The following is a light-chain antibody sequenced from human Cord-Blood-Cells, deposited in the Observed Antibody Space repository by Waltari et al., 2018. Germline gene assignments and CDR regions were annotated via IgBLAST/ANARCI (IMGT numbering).Light chain of an antibody. V-gene: IGLV2-14*03. CDR1: SSDVGGYND. CDR2: DVS. Sequence: QSALTQPASVSGSPGQSITFSCTGTSSDVGGYNDVSWYQQHPGKAPKLMLYDVSNRPSGVSNRFSGSKSGNTASLTISGLQAEDEADYYCSSYTSSSTYVFGTGTKVTVL. CDR3: SSYTSSSTYV. J-gene: IGLJ1*01.